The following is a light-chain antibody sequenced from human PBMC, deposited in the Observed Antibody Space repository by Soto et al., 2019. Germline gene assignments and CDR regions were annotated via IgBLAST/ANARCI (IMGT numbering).Light chain of an antibody. CDR2: GAS. V-gene: IGKV3-20*01. CDR1: QSVRSNY. J-gene: IGKJ2*01. CDR3: LHYCSLAYT. Sequence: EIVLTQSPGTLSLSPGERATLSCRASQSVRSNYLAWYQQKPGQAPRLLIYGASSRATGIPDRFSGSGSGTLFTLTITRLDPEDLPVYYRLHYCSLAYTFGQGTTLEIQ.